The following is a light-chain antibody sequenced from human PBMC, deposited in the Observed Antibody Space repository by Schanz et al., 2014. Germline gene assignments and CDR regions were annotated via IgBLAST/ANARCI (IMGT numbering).Light chain of an antibody. J-gene: IGKJ1*01. CDR1: QSVSTN. V-gene: IGKV3-15*01. CDR2: GAS. Sequence: EIVMTQSPATLSVSPGESATLSCRASQSVSTNLAWYQQKPGQAPRLLIYGASTRATGIPARFSGSGSGTEFTLTISSLQSEDFAVYYCQQHGRTFGQGTKVEIK. CDR3: QQHGRT.